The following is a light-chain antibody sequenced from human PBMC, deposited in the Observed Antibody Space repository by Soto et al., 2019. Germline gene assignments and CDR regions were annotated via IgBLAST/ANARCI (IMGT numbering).Light chain of an antibody. CDR3: QQYNNWPWT. V-gene: IGKV3-15*01. Sequence: EVVMTQSPATLSVSPGERATLSCRASQSVSSNLAWYQQKPGQAPRLFIYGPSTRATGIPARFSGSGSGTEFTLTISSLQSEDFAVYYCQQYNNWPWTFGQGTKVDI. CDR2: GPS. J-gene: IGKJ1*01. CDR1: QSVSSN.